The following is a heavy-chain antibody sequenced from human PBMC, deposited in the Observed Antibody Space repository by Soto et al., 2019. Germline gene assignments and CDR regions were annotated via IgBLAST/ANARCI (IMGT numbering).Heavy chain of an antibody. D-gene: IGHD6-19*01. CDR2: ISGSGGST. Sequence: SLRLSCAASGFTFSSYAMSWVRQAPGKGLEWVSAISGSGGSTYYADSVKGRFTISRDNSKNTLYLQMNSLRAEDTAVYYCAQSGVAGPTYFDYWGQGTLVTVSS. J-gene: IGHJ4*02. CDR3: AQSGVAGPTYFDY. CDR1: GFTFSSYA. V-gene: IGHV3-23*01.